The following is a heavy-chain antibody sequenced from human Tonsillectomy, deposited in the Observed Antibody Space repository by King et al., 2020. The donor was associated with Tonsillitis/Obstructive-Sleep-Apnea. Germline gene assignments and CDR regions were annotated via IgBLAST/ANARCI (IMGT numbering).Heavy chain of an antibody. J-gene: IGHJ4*02. CDR2: IYWDDDN. Sequence: TLKESGPTLVKPTQTLTLTCTFSGFSLSASGEGVGWIRQSPGQALEWLVFIYWDDDNRYSPSLKSRLTGTKDTSKNQVVLTMINMDPADTATYYCAYRHSGHCNSWDGGYFDHWGQGTLVTVSS. CDR1: GFSLSASGEG. V-gene: IGHV2-5*02. CDR3: AYRHSGHCNSWDGGYFDH. D-gene: IGHD6-13*01.